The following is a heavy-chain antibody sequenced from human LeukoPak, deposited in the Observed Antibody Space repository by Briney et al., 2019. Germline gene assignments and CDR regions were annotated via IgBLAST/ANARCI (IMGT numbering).Heavy chain of an antibody. V-gene: IGHV5-51*01. CDR2: IHPEDSDI. CDR1: GYSFTSYW. CDR3: ARGRDGYNSCIDY. Sequence: PGESLKISCKGSGYSFTSYWVGWVRQMSGKGLEWMGIIHPEDSDIRYSPSFQGQVTISADKSISTAYLQWSSLKASDTAMYYCARGRDGYNSCIDYWGQGTLVTVSS. J-gene: IGHJ4*02. D-gene: IGHD5-24*01.